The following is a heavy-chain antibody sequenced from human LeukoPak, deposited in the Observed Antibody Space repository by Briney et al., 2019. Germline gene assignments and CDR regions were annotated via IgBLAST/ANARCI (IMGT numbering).Heavy chain of an antibody. CDR3: ARVRLGALDF. V-gene: IGHV3-7*05. J-gene: IGHJ4*02. Sequence: PGGSLRLSCAASGFTFISYWMTWVRQAPGKGLEWVANIKQDGSEKYYVDSVKGRFTISRDNAKNSLYLQMNSLRVEDTAVYYCARVRLGALDFWGQGTLVTVSS. CDR1: GFTFISYW. D-gene: IGHD6-19*01. CDR2: IKQDGSEK.